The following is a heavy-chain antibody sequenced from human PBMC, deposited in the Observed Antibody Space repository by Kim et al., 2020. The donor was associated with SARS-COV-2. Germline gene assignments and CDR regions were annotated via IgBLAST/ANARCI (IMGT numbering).Heavy chain of an antibody. V-gene: IGHV3-33*01. D-gene: IGHD6-6*01. CDR3: ARSSLGGNSFDY. CDR1: GFAFSSYG. J-gene: IGHJ4*02. CDR2: IWYDGSNK. Sequence: GGSLRLSCAASGFAFSSYGMHWVRQAPGKGLEWVAVIWYDGSNKNYADSVKGRFTISRDNSKNTLYLQMNSLRAEDTAVYFCARSSLGGNSFDYWGQGTLVTVSS.